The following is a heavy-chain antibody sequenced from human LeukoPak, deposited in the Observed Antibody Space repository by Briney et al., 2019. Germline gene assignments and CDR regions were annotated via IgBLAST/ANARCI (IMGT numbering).Heavy chain of an antibody. V-gene: IGHV1-69*05. CDR1: GYTFTGYY. J-gene: IGHJ6*03. D-gene: IGHD3-10*01. CDR2: IIPIFGTA. Sequence: ASVKVSCKASGYTFTGYYMHWVRQAPGQGLEWMGGIIPIFGTANYAQKFQGRVTITTDESTSTAYMELSSLRSEDTAVYYCARDTGSGSYYKGHYYYYYMYVWVKGTTATVSS. CDR3: ARDTGSGSYYKGHYYYYYMYV.